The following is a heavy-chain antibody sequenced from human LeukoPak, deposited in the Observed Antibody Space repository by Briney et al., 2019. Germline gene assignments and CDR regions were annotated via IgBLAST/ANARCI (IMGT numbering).Heavy chain of an antibody. CDR2: ISNSSRTI. Sequence: GGSLRLSCAGSGFTFSNYNMNWVRQAPGKGLEWVSYISNSSRTIYYADSVKGRFIISKDSSKNTLDLQMNSLRTEDTAVYYCARGSQYNILTGFIVGAMDDFDYWGQGTLVAVSS. J-gene: IGHJ4*02. CDR1: GFTFSNYN. CDR3: ARGSQYNILTGFIVGAMDDFDY. V-gene: IGHV3-48*01. D-gene: IGHD3-9*01.